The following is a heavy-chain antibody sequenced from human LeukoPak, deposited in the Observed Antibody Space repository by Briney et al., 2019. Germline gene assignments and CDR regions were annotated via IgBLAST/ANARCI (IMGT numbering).Heavy chain of an antibody. CDR3: VKLYGYCSSTSCPRSHY. CDR1: GFTVSSNY. J-gene: IGHJ4*02. V-gene: IGHV3-15*01. Sequence: GGSLRLSCAASGFTVSSNYMSWVRQAPGKGLEWVGRIKSKTDGGTTDYAAPVKGRFTISRDDSKNTLYLQMNSLKTEDTAVYYCVKLYGYCSSTSCPRSHYWGQGTLVTVSS. CDR2: IKSKTDGGTT. D-gene: IGHD2-2*03.